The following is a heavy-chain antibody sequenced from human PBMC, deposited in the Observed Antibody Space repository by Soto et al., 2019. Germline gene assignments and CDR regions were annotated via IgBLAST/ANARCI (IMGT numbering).Heavy chain of an antibody. CDR3: AKDARPTYYYDSSGYPFDY. Sequence: SCAASGFTFSSYAMSWVRQAPGKGLEWVSAISGSGGSTYYADSVKGRFTISRDNSKNTLYLQMNSLRAEDTAVYYCAKDARPTYYYDSSGYPFDYWRQGTLVTVSS. D-gene: IGHD3-22*01. J-gene: IGHJ4*02. V-gene: IGHV3-23*01. CDR1: GFTFSSYA. CDR2: ISGSGGST.